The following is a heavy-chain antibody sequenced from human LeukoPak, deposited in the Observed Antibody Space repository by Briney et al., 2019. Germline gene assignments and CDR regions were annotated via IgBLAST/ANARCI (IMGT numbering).Heavy chain of an antibody. CDR2: ISSRGDII. D-gene: IGHD1-26*01. CDR1: GFTFSDYF. Sequence: SGGSLRLSCAASGFTFSDYFFSWVRQAPGKGPEWVSYISSRGDIIHYADAVKGRFTISRDNAENSLYLQMNSLRAEDTAMYYCARHIMESTTPTYDCWGQGTLVTVSS. CDR3: ARHIMESTTPTYDC. V-gene: IGHV3-11*01. J-gene: IGHJ4*02.